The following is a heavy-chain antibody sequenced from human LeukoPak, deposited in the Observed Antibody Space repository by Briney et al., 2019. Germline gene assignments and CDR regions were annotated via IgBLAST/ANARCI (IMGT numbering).Heavy chain of an antibody. J-gene: IGHJ5*02. D-gene: IGHD6-19*01. Sequence: PGGSLRLSCAASGFTFSNYGVHWVRQAPGKGLEWVALISYDGTNKFYADSVKGRFTISRDNSKNTLSLQMNSLRAEDTAVYYCAKDRGTAVAGTNWFDPWGQGTLVTVSS. CDR3: AKDRGTAVAGTNWFDP. CDR2: ISYDGTNK. CDR1: GFTFSNYG. V-gene: IGHV3-30*18.